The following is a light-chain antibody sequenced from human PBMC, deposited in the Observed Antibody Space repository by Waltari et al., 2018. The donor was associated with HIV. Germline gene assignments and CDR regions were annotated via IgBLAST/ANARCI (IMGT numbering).Light chain of an antibody. V-gene: IGLV3-25*03. CDR3: QSADSSGTVV. CDR2: KDT. CDR1: ALPKPY. J-gene: IGLJ2*01. Sequence: SYELTQPPSVSVSPGQTARIPCPGHALPKPYDYWYQQKPGQAHVLVIYKDTERPAGIPERFSGSSSGTTVTLTISGVQAEDEADYYCQSADSSGTVVFGGGTKLTVL.